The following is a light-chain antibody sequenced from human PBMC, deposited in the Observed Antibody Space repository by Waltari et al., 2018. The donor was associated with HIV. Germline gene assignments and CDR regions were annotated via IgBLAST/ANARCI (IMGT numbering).Light chain of an antibody. J-gene: IGLJ1*01. CDR3: KSSTTRSTPCV. V-gene: IGLV2-14*01. CDR1: TSDIGGHKS. Sequence: QSALTQPASVSGSPGQSITISCTGTTSDIGGHKSVAWYQQHPGKAPKLIIYDVSNRPAGVSDRFSGSKSGNTASLTISGLQAEDEADYYCKSSTTRSTPCVFGSGTKVTVL. CDR2: DVS.